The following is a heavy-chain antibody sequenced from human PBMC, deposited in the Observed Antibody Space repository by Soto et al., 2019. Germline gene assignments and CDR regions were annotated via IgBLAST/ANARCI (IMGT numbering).Heavy chain of an antibody. J-gene: IGHJ4*02. CDR1: GGSFSGYY. CDR3: ARGLRSGYKNDY. D-gene: IGHD5-12*01. Sequence: SETLSLTCAVYGGSFSGYYWSWIRQPPGKGLEWIGEINHSGSTNYNPSLKSRVTISVDTSKNQFSLKLSSVTAADTAVYYCARGLRSGYKNDYWGQGTLVTVSS. CDR2: INHSGST. V-gene: IGHV4-34*01.